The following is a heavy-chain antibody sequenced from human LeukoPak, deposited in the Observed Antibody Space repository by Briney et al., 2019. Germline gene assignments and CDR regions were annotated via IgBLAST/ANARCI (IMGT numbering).Heavy chain of an antibody. D-gene: IGHD5-12*01. CDR1: GFTFSSYS. CDR2: IYSGGST. V-gene: IGHV3-66*01. J-gene: IGHJ4*02. CDR3: AGGPSGYHNT. Sequence: PGGSLRLSCAAPGFTFSSYSMNWVRQAPGKGLEWVSLIYSGGSTYYADSVKGRFTISRDNSKNTLYLQMNSLRAEDTAVYYCAGGPSGYHNTGGQGTLVTVSS.